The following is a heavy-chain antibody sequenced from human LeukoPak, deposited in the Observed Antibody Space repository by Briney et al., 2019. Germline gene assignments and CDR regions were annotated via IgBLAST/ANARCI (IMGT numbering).Heavy chain of an antibody. CDR2: ISTGGRSA. CDR3: VRGNFNGGIDY. V-gene: IGHV3-74*01. J-gene: IGHJ4*02. Sequence: PGESLRLSCAASVFTFRRYWMNWVGQAAGKGLVWVSRISTGGRSANYADFVEGRFTISRDNAKNTLYLQMNSLRAEDTAAYYCVRGNFNGGIDYWGQGTLVTVSS. CDR1: VFTFRRYW.